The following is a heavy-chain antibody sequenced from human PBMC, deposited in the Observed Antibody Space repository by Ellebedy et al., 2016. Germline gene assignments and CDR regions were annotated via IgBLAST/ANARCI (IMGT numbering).Heavy chain of an antibody. D-gene: IGHD5-24*01. CDR3: ARRGDGYNLDWYFDL. CDR1: GGSITSNY. J-gene: IGHJ2*01. V-gene: IGHV4-59*08. Sequence: SETLSLTCTVSGGSITSNYWSWIRQPPGKGLEWIGYIYYSGSTNYNSSLKSRVTISVDTSKNQFSLKLSSVTAADTAVYYCARRGDGYNLDWYFDLWGRGTLVTVSS. CDR2: IYYSGST.